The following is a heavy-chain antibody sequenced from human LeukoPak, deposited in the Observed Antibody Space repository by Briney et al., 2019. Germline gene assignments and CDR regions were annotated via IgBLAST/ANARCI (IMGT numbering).Heavy chain of an antibody. V-gene: IGHV1-69*05. J-gene: IGHJ3*02. D-gene: IGHD6-6*01. CDR1: GGTFSSYA. Sequence: SSVKVSCKASGGTFSSYAISWVRQAPGQGPEWMGRIIPILGTANYAQNFPGRVTITTDESTSTAYMALSSLRTEDTAVYYCARDSRVDAFDIWGQGTMVTVSS. CDR2: IIPILGTA. CDR3: ARDSRVDAFDI.